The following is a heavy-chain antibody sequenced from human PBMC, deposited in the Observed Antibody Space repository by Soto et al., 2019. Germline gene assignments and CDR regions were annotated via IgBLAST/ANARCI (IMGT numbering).Heavy chain of an antibody. CDR3: ARDSIGDDYTGFDV. D-gene: IGHD5-12*01. CDR1: RGSISTYY. V-gene: IGHV4-59*01. J-gene: IGHJ3*01. Sequence: QVQLQESGPGLVKPSETLSLICTVSRGSISTYYWSWIRQPPGKGLEWIGDIYYTGSTSYNPSLEGRVTISLDTSKNQFSLRLTSVIAADTGVYYCARDSIGDDYTGFDVWGQGTMVTVSS. CDR2: IYYTGST.